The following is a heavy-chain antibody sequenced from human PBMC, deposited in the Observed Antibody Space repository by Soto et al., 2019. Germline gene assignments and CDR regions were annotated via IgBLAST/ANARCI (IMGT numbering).Heavy chain of an antibody. D-gene: IGHD1-7*01. CDR1: GFTFSSSA. J-gene: IGHJ5*02. CDR3: AKDRNWNYIWAWFDP. Sequence: PGGSLRLSCVASGFTFSSSAMSWVRQAPGKGLEWVSAIGASGASTYYADSVKGRFTISRDISRNTLYLQMNSLTAEDTAVYYCAKDRNWNYIWAWFDPWGQGTLVTVSS. V-gene: IGHV3-23*01. CDR2: IGASGAST.